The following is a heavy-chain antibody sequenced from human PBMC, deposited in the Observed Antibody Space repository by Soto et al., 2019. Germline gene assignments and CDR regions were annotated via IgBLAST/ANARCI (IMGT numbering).Heavy chain of an antibody. D-gene: IGHD5-18*01. CDR3: TRGPPAMVTFYYYGMDV. Sequence: GGSLRLSCTASGFTFGDYAMRWFRQAPGKGLEWVGFIGSKAYGGTTEYAASVKGRFTISRDDSKSIAYLQMNSLKTEDTAVYYCTRGPPAMVTFYYYGMDVWGQGTTVTVSS. CDR2: IGSKAYGGTT. J-gene: IGHJ6*02. V-gene: IGHV3-49*03. CDR1: GFTFGDYA.